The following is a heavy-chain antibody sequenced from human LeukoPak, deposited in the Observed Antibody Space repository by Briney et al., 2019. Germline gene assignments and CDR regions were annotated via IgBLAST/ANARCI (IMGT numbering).Heavy chain of an antibody. CDR2: IDDDGRT. Sequence: AETLSLTCTVSGGSVSDSRTWGWVRPPPGKGLEWMANIDDDGRTDSNPSLKSRVPISLDTSRNQFSLKANSVTAADTAFYYCARVLTEAGLDFWGEGTLVSVSS. V-gene: IGHV4-39*07. CDR3: ARVLTEAGLDF. CDR1: GGSVSDSRT. D-gene: IGHD6-19*01. J-gene: IGHJ4*02.